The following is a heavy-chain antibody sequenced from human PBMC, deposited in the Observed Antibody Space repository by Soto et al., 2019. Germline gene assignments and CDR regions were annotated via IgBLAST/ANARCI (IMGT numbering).Heavy chain of an antibody. CDR2: IYHSRST. D-gene: IGHD6-13*01. J-gene: IGHJ6*02. V-gene: IGHV4-4*01. CDR3: QRDRAGTAPIGMDV. Sequence: PPETLSLTCAVYAGSIRSSNWWSWVRQPAGEGLEWIVEIYHSRSTNYNQSLKIQVTISVDKSKNQCSLKLSSVSVADTAVHSRQRDRAGTAPIGMDVWGQGTTVTVSS. CDR1: AGSIRSSNW.